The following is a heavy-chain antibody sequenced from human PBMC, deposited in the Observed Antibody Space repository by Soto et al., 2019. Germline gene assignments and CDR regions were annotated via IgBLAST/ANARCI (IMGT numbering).Heavy chain of an antibody. Sequence: GASVKVSGKASGGTFRSYSISWVRQAPGQGLEWMGGIIPIFDITNYAQKFQGRVTITADESKNQFSLKLSSVTAADTAVYYCARHFYALGSSDYYYYGMDVWGQGTTVTVSS. J-gene: IGHJ6*02. CDR1: GGTFRSYS. V-gene: IGHV1-69*13. CDR2: IIPIFDIT. D-gene: IGHD3-3*02. CDR3: ARHFYALGSSDYYYYGMDV.